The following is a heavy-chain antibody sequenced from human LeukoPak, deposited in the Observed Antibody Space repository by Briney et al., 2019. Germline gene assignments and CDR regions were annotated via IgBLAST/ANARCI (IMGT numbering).Heavy chain of an antibody. D-gene: IGHD1-1*01. Sequence: PGGSLRLSCAASGFTFSSYAMSWVRQAPGKGLEWVSAISGSGGSTYYADSVKGRFTISRDNSKNTLYLQMNSLRAEDTAVYYCAKDGTSMIRKNYYYYYMDVWGKGTTVTVSS. CDR1: GFTFSSYA. CDR2: ISGSGGST. V-gene: IGHV3-23*01. J-gene: IGHJ6*03. CDR3: AKDGTSMIRKNYYYYYMDV.